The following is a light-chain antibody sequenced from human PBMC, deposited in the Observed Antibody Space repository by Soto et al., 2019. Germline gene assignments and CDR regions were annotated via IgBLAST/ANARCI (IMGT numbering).Light chain of an antibody. V-gene: IGLV2-14*03. CDR1: SSDVGGSNF. Sequence: QSALTQPASVSDSPGQSITISCTGTSSDVGGSNFVSWYQQHPGKPPKLIIYDVANRRSGVSNRFSGSKSGSTASLIISRLQTEDEADYYCVSYTSSTTYVFGTGTKVTVL. CDR3: VSYTSSTTYV. J-gene: IGLJ1*01. CDR2: DVA.